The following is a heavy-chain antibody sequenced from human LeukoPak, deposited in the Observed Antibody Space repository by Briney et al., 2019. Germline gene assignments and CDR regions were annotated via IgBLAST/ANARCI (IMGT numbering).Heavy chain of an antibody. Sequence: GASVKVSCKASGYTFTGYYMHWVRQAPGQGLEWMGWINPNSGGTNYAQKFQGWVTMTRDTSISTAYMELSSLRSEDTAVYYCARDLSRYCSGGSCYYYGMDVWGQGTTVTVSS. CDR3: ARDLSRYCSGGSCYYYGMDV. D-gene: IGHD2-15*01. CDR1: GYTFTGYY. V-gene: IGHV1-2*04. J-gene: IGHJ6*02. CDR2: INPNSGGT.